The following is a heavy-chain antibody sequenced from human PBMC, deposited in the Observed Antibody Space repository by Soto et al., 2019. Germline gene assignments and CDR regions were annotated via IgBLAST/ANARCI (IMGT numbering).Heavy chain of an antibody. J-gene: IGHJ4*02. CDR2: IKSKTDGGTT. CDR1: GFTFSNAW. V-gene: IGHV3-15*01. CDR3: TTDVRQWLVLAPAL. D-gene: IGHD6-19*01. Sequence: GSLRLSCAASGFTFSNAWMSWVRQAPGKGLEWVGRIKSKTDGGTTDYAAPVKGRFTISRDDSKNTLYLQMNSLKTEDTAVYYCTTDVRQWLVLAPALWGQGTLVTVSS.